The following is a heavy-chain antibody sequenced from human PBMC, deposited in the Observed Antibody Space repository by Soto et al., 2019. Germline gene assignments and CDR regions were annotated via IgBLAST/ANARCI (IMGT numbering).Heavy chain of an antibody. CDR1: GVYFSCYD. J-gene: IGHJ6*02. V-gene: IGHV4-34*01. D-gene: IGHD2-21*01. CDR2: INHSGST. CDR3: AKDLTGYSMDI. Sequence: SETLSLSCAVYGVYFSCYDWIWLRQPPGKGLEWIGEINHSGSTNYNPSLKSRVTISVDNAKNLLFLQMNSLRGEDTAVYYCAKDLTGYSMDIWGQGTTVTVSS.